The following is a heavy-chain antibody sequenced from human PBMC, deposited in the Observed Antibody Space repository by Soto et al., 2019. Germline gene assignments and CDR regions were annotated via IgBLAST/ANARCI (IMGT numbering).Heavy chain of an antibody. Sequence: QVQVVQSGAEVKKPGSAVTVSCQTSGGTFNTYGISWVRQAPGQGFEWMGGTCPTFGITDYSQNFQDRDTITADESTRTSYMEQRNLGAEDTGVYYWATGTLGTTIGGGGAPEYIYNMNVWGHGTAVPVSS. CDR1: GGTFNTYG. CDR3: ATGTLGTTIGGGGAPEYIYNMNV. V-gene: IGHV1-69*01. J-gene: IGHJ6*02. D-gene: IGHD1-1*01. CDR2: TCPTFGIT.